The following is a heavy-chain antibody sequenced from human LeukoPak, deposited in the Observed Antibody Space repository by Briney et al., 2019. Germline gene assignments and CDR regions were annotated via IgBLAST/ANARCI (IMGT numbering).Heavy chain of an antibody. CDR1: GFTFSSYA. V-gene: IGHV3-23*01. Sequence: GGSLRLSCAAAGFTFSSYAMSWVRQAPGKGLEWVSAISGSGGSTYYADSVKGRFTISRDSSKNTLYLQMNSLRAEDTAVYYCAKPQLRYYYDSSGYPYYFDYWGQGTLVTVSS. J-gene: IGHJ4*02. CDR2: ISGSGGST. CDR3: AKPQLRYYYDSSGYPYYFDY. D-gene: IGHD3-22*01.